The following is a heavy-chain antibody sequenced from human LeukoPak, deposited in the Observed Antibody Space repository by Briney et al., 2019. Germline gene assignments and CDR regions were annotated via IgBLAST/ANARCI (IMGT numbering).Heavy chain of an antibody. J-gene: IGHJ4*02. D-gene: IGHD2-8*01. V-gene: IGHV4-4*02. CDR1: DVSIFRSNW. Sequence: SGTLSLTCDVSDVSIFRSNWWSWVRQPPGKGLFWIGQISPSGSTNYSPSLKSRVTISVDTSKNQFSLKLSSVTAADTAVYYCARVYQGPHFDYWGQGTLVTVSS. CDR2: ISPSGST. CDR3: ARVYQGPHFDY.